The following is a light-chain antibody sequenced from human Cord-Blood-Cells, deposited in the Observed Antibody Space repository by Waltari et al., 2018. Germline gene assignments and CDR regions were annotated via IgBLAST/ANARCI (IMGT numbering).Light chain of an antibody. CDR1: QRVSSN. J-gene: IGKJ4*01. CDR2: GAS. V-gene: IGKV3-15*01. CDR3: QQYNNWPLT. Sequence: EIVITQSPATPSVSPGTRATLACRASQRVSSNVAWYQQKPGQAHRLLIYGASTRATGIPARFSGSGSGTEFTLTISSLQSEDFAVYYCQQYNNWPLTFGGGTKVEIK.